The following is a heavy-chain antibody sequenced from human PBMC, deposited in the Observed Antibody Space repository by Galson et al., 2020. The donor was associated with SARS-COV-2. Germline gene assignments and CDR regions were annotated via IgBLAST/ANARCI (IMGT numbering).Heavy chain of an antibody. D-gene: IGHD3-9*01. V-gene: IGHV3-7*01. CDR1: GFTFRSYW. CDR2: IKQDGSEK. J-gene: IGHJ4*02. CDR3: ASHASYDILTGYYTGADYFDY. Sequence: TGGSLRLSCAVSGFTFRSYWMSWVRQTPGKGLEWVANIKQDGSEKYYVDSVKGRFTISRDNAKNSLYLQMNSLRDEDTAVYYCASHASYDILTGYYTGADYFDYWGQGTLVTVSS.